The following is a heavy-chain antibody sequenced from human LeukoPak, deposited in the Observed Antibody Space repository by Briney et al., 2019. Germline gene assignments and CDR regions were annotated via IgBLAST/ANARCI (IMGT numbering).Heavy chain of an antibody. CDR2: ISSSSSYI. Sequence: GGSLRLSCAASGFTFSSYSMNWVRQAPGKGLEWVSSISSSSSYIYYADSVKGRFTISRDNAKNSLYLQMNSLRAEDTAVYYCAREGGEVVVITSSFDYWGQGTLVTVS. CDR3: AREGGEVVVITSSFDY. V-gene: IGHV3-21*01. J-gene: IGHJ4*02. D-gene: IGHD3-22*01. CDR1: GFTFSSYS.